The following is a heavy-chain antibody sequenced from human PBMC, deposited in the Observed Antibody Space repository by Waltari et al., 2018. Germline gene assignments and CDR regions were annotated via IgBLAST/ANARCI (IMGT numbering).Heavy chain of an antibody. CDR3: ASMGKNYYDSSGHLRGY. Sequence: EVQLVESGGGLVQPGGSLRLACAASGFTFSFFWMDWVRRVPGKGLVWVARINSDGSSTSYADSVKGRFTISRDNAKDTLSLQMNSLRAEDTAVYYCASMGKNYYDSSGHLRGYWGQGTLVTVSS. CDR2: INSDGSST. J-gene: IGHJ4*02. CDR1: GFTFSFFW. D-gene: IGHD3-22*01. V-gene: IGHV3-74*01.